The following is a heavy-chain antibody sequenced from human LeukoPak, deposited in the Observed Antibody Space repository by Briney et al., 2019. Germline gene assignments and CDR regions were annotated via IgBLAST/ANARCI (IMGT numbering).Heavy chain of an antibody. D-gene: IGHD6-13*01. CDR1: GFTFSDYY. V-gene: IGHV3-11*01. CDR2: ISTSGSII. Sequence: GGSLRLSCAASGFTFSDYYMSWVRQAPGKGLEWISYISTSGSIIYYADSVKGRFTISRDNAKNSLYLQMNSLRAEDTAVYYCARIGFQLANHAFDIWGQGTMVTVSS. CDR3: ARIGFQLANHAFDI. J-gene: IGHJ3*02.